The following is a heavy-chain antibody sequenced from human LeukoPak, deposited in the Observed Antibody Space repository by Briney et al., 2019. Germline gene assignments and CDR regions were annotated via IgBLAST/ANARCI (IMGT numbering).Heavy chain of an antibody. V-gene: IGHV3-48*03. D-gene: IGHD5-12*01. CDR1: TFTFSSYE. J-gene: IGHJ4*02. CDR3: ASGYDLPY. Sequence: GGSLRLSCAASTFTFSSYEMNWVRQAPGKGLEWISYISRSGSTIYYADSVKGRFTISRDNAKNSLYLQMNSLRAEDTAVYYCASGYDLPYWGQGTLVIVSS. CDR2: ISRSGSTI.